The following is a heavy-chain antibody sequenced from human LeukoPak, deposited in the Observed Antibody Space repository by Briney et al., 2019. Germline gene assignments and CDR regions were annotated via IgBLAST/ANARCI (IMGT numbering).Heavy chain of an antibody. CDR2: ISVTGGST. Sequence: GGSLRLSCAASGFTFSSYGMSWVRQAPGKGLEWVSAISVTGGSTYSADSVKGRFTISRDNSKNTLYLQMNSLRAEDTAAYYCAKHSRGSFRGASAFDYWGQGTVVTVSS. V-gene: IGHV3-23*01. J-gene: IGHJ4*02. CDR1: GFTFSSYG. D-gene: IGHD1-26*01. CDR3: AKHSRGSFRGASAFDY.